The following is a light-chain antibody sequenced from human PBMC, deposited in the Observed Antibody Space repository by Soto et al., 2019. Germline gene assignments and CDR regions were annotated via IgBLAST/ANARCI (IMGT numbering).Light chain of an antibody. V-gene: IGKV3-20*01. Sequence: EIVLTQSPGTLSLSPGQRATLSCRASQSVSSGRLAWYQQTPGQAPRLLIYGASSRATGIPDRFSGSGSGTDFTLSISRLEPEDFAMYYCQQYVSSPFTFGGGTKVEIK. J-gene: IGKJ4*01. CDR3: QQYVSSPFT. CDR1: QSVSSGR. CDR2: GAS.